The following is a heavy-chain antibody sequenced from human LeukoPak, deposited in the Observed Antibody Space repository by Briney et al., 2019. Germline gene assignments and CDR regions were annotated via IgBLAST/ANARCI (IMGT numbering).Heavy chain of an antibody. CDR1: GFTFSTYW. J-gene: IGHJ4*02. Sequence: GGSLRLSCAASGFTFSTYWMSWVRQAPGKGLEWVSYISSSGSTIYYADSVKGRFTISRDNAKNSLYLQMNSLRAEDTAVYYCARDRDYSSSCPDYWGQGTLSPSPQ. V-gene: IGHV3-11*01. D-gene: IGHD6-13*01. CDR3: ARDRDYSSSCPDY. CDR2: ISSSGSTI.